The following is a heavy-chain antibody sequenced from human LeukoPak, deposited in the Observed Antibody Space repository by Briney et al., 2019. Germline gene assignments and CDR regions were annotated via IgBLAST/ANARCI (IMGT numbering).Heavy chain of an antibody. CDR1: GGSISSSSYY. Sequence: SETLSLTCTVSGGSISSSSYYWGWIRQPPGKGLEWIGSIYYSGSTYYNPSLKGRVTISVDTSKNQFSLKLSSVTAADTAVYHCAREQYYDSSGYYYPYYFDYWGQGTLVTVSS. D-gene: IGHD3-22*01. CDR3: AREQYYDSSGYYYPYYFDY. CDR2: IYYSGST. V-gene: IGHV4-39*07. J-gene: IGHJ4*02.